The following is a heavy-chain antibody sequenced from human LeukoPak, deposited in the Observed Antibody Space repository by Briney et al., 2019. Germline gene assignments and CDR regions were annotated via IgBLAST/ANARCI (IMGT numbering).Heavy chain of an antibody. D-gene: IGHD3-16*02. CDR2: IYYSGST. CDR3: ARLFPSYDYVWGSYRINAFDI. CDR1: GGSISSYY. J-gene: IGHJ3*02. Sequence: SETLSLACTVSGGSISSYYWSWIRQPPGKGLEWIGYIYYSGSTNYNPSLKSRVTISVDTSKNQFSLKLSSVTAADTAVYYCARLFPSYDYVWGSYRINAFDIWGQGTMVTVSS. V-gene: IGHV4-59*08.